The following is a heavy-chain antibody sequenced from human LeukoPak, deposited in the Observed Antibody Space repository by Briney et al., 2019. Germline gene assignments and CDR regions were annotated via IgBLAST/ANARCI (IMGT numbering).Heavy chain of an antibody. CDR2: INHSGST. Sequence: PSETLSLTCAVYGGSFSGYYWSWIRQPPGKGLEWIGEINHSGSTNYNPSLKSRVTISVDTSKNQFSLKLSSVTAADTAVYYCARGPGDYWGQGTLVTVSS. J-gene: IGHJ4*02. CDR3: ARGPGDY. V-gene: IGHV4-34*01. CDR1: GGSFSGYY.